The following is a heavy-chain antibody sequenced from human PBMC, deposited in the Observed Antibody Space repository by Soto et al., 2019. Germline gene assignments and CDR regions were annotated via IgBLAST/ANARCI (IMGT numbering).Heavy chain of an antibody. Sequence: PGGSLRLSCVASGFSLINYGMHWVRQAPGKGLEWVAVISYDGGNKQYGDSVKGRHTISRDNSKNTLYLQLTSLKNEDTALYYCARETQDCRSANFFGFYSPCFVPWGQGTLVTVSS. D-gene: IGHD2-2*01. V-gene: IGHV3-30*03. J-gene: IGHJ5*02. CDR2: ISYDGGNK. CDR1: GFSLINYG. CDR3: ARETQDCRSANFFGFYSPCFVP.